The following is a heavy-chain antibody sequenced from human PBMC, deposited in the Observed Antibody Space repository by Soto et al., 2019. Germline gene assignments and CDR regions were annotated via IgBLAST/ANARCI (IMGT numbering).Heavy chain of an antibody. D-gene: IGHD6-6*01. V-gene: IGHV1-69*01. J-gene: IGHJ3*02. CDR1: GGTFSSYA. CDR2: IIPIFGTA. Sequence: QVQLVQSGAEVKKPGSSVKVSCKASGGTFSSYAISWVRQAPGQGLEWMGGIIPIFGTANYAQKFQGRVTITADESTSTAYMELSSLISEDTAVYYCARGAAQFGLGPHAFDIWGQGTMVTVSS. CDR3: ARGAAQFGLGPHAFDI.